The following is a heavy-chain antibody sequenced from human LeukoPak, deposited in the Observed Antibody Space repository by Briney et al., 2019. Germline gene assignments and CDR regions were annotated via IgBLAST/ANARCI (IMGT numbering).Heavy chain of an antibody. CDR3: ARSTSGYYYYMDV. CDR2: IYYSGST. V-gene: IGHV4-39*01. J-gene: IGHJ6*03. Sequence: SETLSLTCTVSGGSISSSSYYWGWIRQPPGKGLEWIGSIYYSGSTYYNPSLKSRVTISVDTSKNQFSLKLSSVTAADTAVYYCARSTSGYYYYMDVWGKGTTVTVSS. D-gene: IGHD3-10*01. CDR1: GGSISSSSYY.